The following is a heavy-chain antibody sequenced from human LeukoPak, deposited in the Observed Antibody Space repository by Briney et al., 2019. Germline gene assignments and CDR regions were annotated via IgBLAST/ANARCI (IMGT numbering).Heavy chain of an antibody. CDR2: ISSSGSYI. D-gene: IGHD6-13*01. J-gene: IGHJ5*02. CDR3: ARVRSYSNSYYDFDP. CDR1: GFTFTSHS. Sequence: GGSLRLSCAASGFTFTSHSMTWVRQPPGKGLEWVSCISSSGSYIFYADSVQGRFTISRDNAKKSLYLQMNSLRADDTAIYYCARVRSYSNSYYDFDPWGQGTLVTVSS. V-gene: IGHV3-21*01.